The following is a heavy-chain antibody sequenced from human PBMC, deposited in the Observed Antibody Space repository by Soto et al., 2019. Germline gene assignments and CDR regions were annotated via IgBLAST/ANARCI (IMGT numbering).Heavy chain of an antibody. CDR3: ARASGTSYYYYGMDV. J-gene: IGHJ6*02. Sequence: QLQLQESGSGLVKPSQTLSLTCAVSGGSISSGGYSWSWIRQPPGKGLEWIGYIYHSGSTYYNQSLKSRVTISVDRSKNQFSLKLSSVTAADSAVYYCARASGTSYYYYGMDVWGQGTTVTVSS. CDR2: IYHSGST. D-gene: IGHD2-2*01. V-gene: IGHV4-30-2*01. CDR1: GGSISSGGYS.